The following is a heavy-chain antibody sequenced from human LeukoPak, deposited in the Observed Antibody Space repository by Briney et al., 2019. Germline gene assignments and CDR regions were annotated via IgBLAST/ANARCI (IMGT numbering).Heavy chain of an antibody. V-gene: IGHV3-53*01. J-gene: IGHJ4*02. D-gene: IGHD5-12*01. CDR3: ARGSDSGYDLAY. CDR2: IYSGGST. Sequence: GGSLRLSCAASGFTVSSNYMSWVRQAPGKGLEWVSVIYSGGSTYYADSVKRRFTISRDNSKNTLYLQMNSLRAEDTAVYYCARGSDSGYDLAYWGQGTLVTVSS. CDR1: GFTVSSNY.